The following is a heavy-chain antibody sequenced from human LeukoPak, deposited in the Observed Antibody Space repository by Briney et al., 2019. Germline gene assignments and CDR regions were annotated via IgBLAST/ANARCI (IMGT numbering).Heavy chain of an antibody. CDR1: GGSFSGYY. Sequence: SETLSLTCAVYGGSFSGYYWTWIRQPPGKGLEWIGEINHSGSTNYNPSLKSRVTISVDTSKNQFSLKLSSVTAADTAVYYCARGGGWHYYYYGMDVWGKGTTVTVSS. V-gene: IGHV4-34*01. CDR3: ARGGGWHYYYYGMDV. D-gene: IGHD6-19*01. CDR2: INHSGST. J-gene: IGHJ6*04.